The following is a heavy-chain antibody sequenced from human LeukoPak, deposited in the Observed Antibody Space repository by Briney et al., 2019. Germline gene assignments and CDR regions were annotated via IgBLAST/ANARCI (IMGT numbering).Heavy chain of an antibody. CDR1: GFTFSSYA. CDR2: VSYDGSNK. Sequence: GGSLRLSCAASGFTFSSYAMHWGRQAPGKGLEWVAVVSYDGSNKYYADSVKGRFTISRDNSKNTLYLQMNSLRAEDTAVYYCARTRDGDYVSSWGQGTLVTVSS. CDR3: ARTRDGDYVSS. J-gene: IGHJ5*02. D-gene: IGHD4-17*01. V-gene: IGHV3-30-3*01.